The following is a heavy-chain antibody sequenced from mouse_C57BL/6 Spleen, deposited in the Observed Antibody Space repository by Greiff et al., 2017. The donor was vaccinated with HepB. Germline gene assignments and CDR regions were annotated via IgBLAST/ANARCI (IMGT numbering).Heavy chain of an antibody. V-gene: IGHV5-17*01. J-gene: IGHJ1*03. D-gene: IGHD1-1*01. CDR1: GFTFRDYG. CDR3: ARSHYYGSSYEYFDV. CDR2: ISCGSSTI. Sequence: EVQGAESGGGLVKPGGSLKLSCAASGFTFRDYGMHWVRQAPEKGLEWVAYISCGSSTIYYADTVKGRFTISRDDAKNTLFLQMTSLRSEDTAMYYCARSHYYGSSYEYFDVWGTGTTVTVSS.